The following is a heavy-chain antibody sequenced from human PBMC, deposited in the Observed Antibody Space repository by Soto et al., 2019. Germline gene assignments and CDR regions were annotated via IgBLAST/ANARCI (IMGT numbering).Heavy chain of an antibody. V-gene: IGHV3-53*01. Sequence: GGSLRLSCAASGFTVSSNYMSWVRQAPGKGLESVSIIYTGGTTYNADSVEGRFTISRDNSKNTLYLQMNSLRAEDTAVYYCARFLPDRYGRYYFDYWGQGTLVTVSS. CDR3: ARFLPDRYGRYYFDY. D-gene: IGHD5-18*01. CDR1: GFTVSSNY. J-gene: IGHJ4*02. CDR2: IYTGGTT.